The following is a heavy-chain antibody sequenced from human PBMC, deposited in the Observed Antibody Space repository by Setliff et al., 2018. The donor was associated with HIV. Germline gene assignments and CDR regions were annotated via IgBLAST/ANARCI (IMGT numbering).Heavy chain of an antibody. CDR3: AKDMNYNNDYPGVLGS. J-gene: IGHJ4*02. Sequence: GESLKISCVASGFTFSDNGMVWVRQAPGEGLEWIAFIRYDGSNKYYADSVKGRFTISRDNSKNTLYLEMTSLRAEDTAVYHCAKDMNYNNDYPGVLGSWGRGTLVTVSS. CDR1: GFTFSDNG. V-gene: IGHV3-30*02. CDR2: IRYDGSNK. D-gene: IGHD3-16*01.